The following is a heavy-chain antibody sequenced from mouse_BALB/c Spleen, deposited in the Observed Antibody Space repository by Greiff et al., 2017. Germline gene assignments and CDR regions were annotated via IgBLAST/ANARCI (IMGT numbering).Heavy chain of an antibody. J-gene: IGHJ1*01. CDR2: IRNKANGYTT. CDR3: ATGNYGGYFDV. V-gene: IGHV7-3*02. Sequence: VQLKESGGGLVQPGGSLRLSCATSGFTFTDYYMSWVRQPPGKALEWLGFIRNKANGYTTEYSASVKGRFTISRDNSQSILYLQMNTLRAEDSATYYCATGNYGGYFDVWGAGTTVTVSS. D-gene: IGHD2-1*01. CDR1: GFTFTDYY.